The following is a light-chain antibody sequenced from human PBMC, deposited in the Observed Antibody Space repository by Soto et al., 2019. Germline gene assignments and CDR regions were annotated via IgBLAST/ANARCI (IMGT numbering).Light chain of an antibody. CDR1: QSLLHSNGVNY. CDR2: LGS. CDR3: MQSLRTPHT. J-gene: IGKJ2*01. Sequence: DSVMTQSPLSLPVTPGEPASISCRSSQSLLHSNGVNYLDWFMQKPGQSPQVLIYLGSNRASGVPDMFSGSGSGTDFTLKISRVEAEDVGVYYCMQSLRTPHTFGQGTKLEIK. V-gene: IGKV2-28*01.